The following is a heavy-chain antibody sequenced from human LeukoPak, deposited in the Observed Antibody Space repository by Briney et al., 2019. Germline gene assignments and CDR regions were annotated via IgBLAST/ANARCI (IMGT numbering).Heavy chain of an antibody. CDR1: GGSFSGYY. V-gene: IGHV4-34*01. CDR2: INHSGST. D-gene: IGHD3-22*01. CDR3: ARTWIEHYYDSSGYSYYFDY. Sequence: SETLSLTCAVYGGSFSGYYWSWIRQPPGKGLEWIGEINHSGSTNYNPSLKSRVTISVDTSKNQFSLKLSSVTAADTAVYYCARTWIEHYYDSSGYSYYFDYWGQGTLVTVSS. J-gene: IGHJ4*02.